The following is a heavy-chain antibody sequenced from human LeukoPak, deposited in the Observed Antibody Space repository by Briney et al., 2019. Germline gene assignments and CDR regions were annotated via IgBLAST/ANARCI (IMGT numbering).Heavy chain of an antibody. CDR3: AKDLHGGYSSDY. J-gene: IGHJ4*02. CDR1: GLTFNNFG. Sequence: SGGSLRLSCAASGLTFNNFGMHWVRQAPGKGLEWVSFIEYEGVHKYYADSVKGRFTISKDNSKATLYLQMNSLRPEDTAVYYCAKDLHGGYSSDYWGQGTLVTVFS. D-gene: IGHD4-23*01. V-gene: IGHV3-30*02. CDR2: IEYEGVHK.